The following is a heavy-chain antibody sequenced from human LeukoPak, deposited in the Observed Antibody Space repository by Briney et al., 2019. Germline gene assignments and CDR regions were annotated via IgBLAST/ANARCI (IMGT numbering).Heavy chain of an antibody. CDR3: ARAGIRSSSPVYYYYGMDV. Sequence: PEGSLRLSCAASGFTFSSYALHWVRQAPGKGLEWVAVISNDGSNKYNADSVKGRFTISRDNSENTLYMQMNSLRTEDTAMYYCARAGIRSSSPVYYYYGMDVWGQGTTVTVSS. D-gene: IGHD6-13*01. CDR2: ISNDGSNK. J-gene: IGHJ6*02. CDR1: GFTFSSYA. V-gene: IGHV3-30*04.